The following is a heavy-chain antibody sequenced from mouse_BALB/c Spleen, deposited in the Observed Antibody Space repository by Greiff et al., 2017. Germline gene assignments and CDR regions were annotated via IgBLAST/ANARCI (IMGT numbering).Heavy chain of an antibody. CDR2: IRNKANGYTT. CDR3: ARDYYYVSSCWYFDV. CDR1: GFTFTDYY. J-gene: IGHJ1*01. V-gene: IGHV7-3*02. D-gene: IGHD1-1*01. Sequence: EVKLVESGGGLVQPGGSLRLSCATSGFTFTDYYMGWVRQPPGKALEWLGVIRNKANGYTTEYSASVKGRFTISRDNSQRILYLQMNTLRAEDSATYCCARDYYYVSSCWYFDVWGAGTTVTVSS.